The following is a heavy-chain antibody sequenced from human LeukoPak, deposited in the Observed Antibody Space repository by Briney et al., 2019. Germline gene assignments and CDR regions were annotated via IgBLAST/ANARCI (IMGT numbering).Heavy chain of an antibody. Sequence: GGSLRLSCAASGFTFSSYWMSWVRQAPGKGLEWVANIKQDGSEKYYVDSVKGRFTISRDNAKTSLYLQMNSLRAEDTAVYYCARDAGSSWYHYYYYGMDVWGQGTTVTVSS. CDR3: ARDAGSSWYHYYYYGMDV. CDR1: GFTFSSYW. CDR2: IKQDGSEK. J-gene: IGHJ6*02. D-gene: IGHD6-13*01. V-gene: IGHV3-7*01.